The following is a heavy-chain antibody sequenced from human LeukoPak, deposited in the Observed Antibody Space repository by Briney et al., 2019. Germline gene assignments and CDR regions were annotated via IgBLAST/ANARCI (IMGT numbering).Heavy chain of an antibody. CDR2: INNDGSSA. CDR1: GFTFNSYW. CDR3: VRGGASTWS. Sequence: GGSLRLSCAASGFTFNSYWMHWVRQPPGKGPVWVSRINNDGSSAIYADSVKGRFTISRDDAKNTLYLQMNSLRAEDTAVYYCVRGGASTWSWGQGTLVTVSS. D-gene: IGHD2-15*01. V-gene: IGHV3-74*01. J-gene: IGHJ5*02.